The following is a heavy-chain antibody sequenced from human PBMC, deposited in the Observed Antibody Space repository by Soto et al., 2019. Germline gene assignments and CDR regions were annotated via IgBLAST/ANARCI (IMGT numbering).Heavy chain of an antibody. V-gene: IGHV3-30*03. Sequence: QAQLVESGGGVVQPGRSRRLPCAASGFTFISNGMHWVGQPQGTGLEWVAVISYDGGLQHYADSVKGRFTISRDNSKNMVLLQMNSLRAEDTAVYYCVSDRGYGHASVPYSWGQGTLVSVSS. J-gene: IGHJ4*02. CDR1: GFTFISNG. D-gene: IGHD5-18*01. CDR2: ISYDGGLQ. CDR3: VSDRGYGHASVPYS.